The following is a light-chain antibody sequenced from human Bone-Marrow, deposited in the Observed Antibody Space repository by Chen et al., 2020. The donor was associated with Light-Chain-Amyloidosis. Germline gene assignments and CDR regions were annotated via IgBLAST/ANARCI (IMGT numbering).Light chain of an antibody. CDR2: EAV. CDR1: SGSIATNY. Sequence: NFMLTQPHSVSESPGKTVIISCTRSSGSIATNYVQRYQQRPGSSPTTVIYEAVQRPSGVPDRFSGSIDRSSNTASLTISGLKTEDEAGYYCQSYQGSSQGVFGGGTKLTVL. CDR3: QSYQGSSQGV. V-gene: IGLV6-57*01. J-gene: IGLJ3*02.